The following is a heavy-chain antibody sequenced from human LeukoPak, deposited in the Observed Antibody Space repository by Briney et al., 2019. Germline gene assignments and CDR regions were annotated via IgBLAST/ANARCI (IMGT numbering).Heavy chain of an antibody. CDR3: TRDTDYGSATNYFDY. Sequence: GGSLRLSCAASGFPFDDYAMHWVRQAPGKGLEWGSLISWEGDTTYYADSVRGRFTISRDNSKNSLYLQMNSLRTEDTAFYYCTRDTDYGSATNYFDYWGQGTLVSVSS. CDR2: ISWEGDTT. D-gene: IGHD3-10*01. CDR1: GFPFDDYA. V-gene: IGHV3-43*01. J-gene: IGHJ4*02.